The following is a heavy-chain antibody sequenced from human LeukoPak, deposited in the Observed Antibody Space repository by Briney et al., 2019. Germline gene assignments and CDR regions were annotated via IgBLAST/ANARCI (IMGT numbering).Heavy chain of an antibody. CDR3: ASRGTPRDYYDSSGYYYYYGMDV. CDR1: GGSISSSSYY. CDR2: VYYTGAS. D-gene: IGHD3-22*01. J-gene: IGHJ6*02. V-gene: IGHV4-39*07. Sequence: SETLSLTCTVSGGSISSSSYYWGWIRQPPGKGLEWIGSVYYTGASYYNPSLKSRVTISIDTSKKHFSLKLTSVTAADTAVYYCASRGTPRDYYDSSGYYYYYGMDVWGQGTTVTVSS.